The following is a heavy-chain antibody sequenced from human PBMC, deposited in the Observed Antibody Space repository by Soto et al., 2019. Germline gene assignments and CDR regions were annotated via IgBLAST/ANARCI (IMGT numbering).Heavy chain of an antibody. D-gene: IGHD2-21*01. CDR2: ISGSGGRT. CDR1: GFTFSNYG. CDR3: ARVMIASTLAEFFDY. Sequence: EVQLLESGGGLIQPGVSLRLSCAASGFTFSNYGMTWVRLAPGKRLERVSTISGSGGRTFYADPVKGRFTISRDNSKNTLYLQMNSLRGEDTAVYYCARVMIASTLAEFFDYWGPGTLVTVSS. V-gene: IGHV3-23*01. J-gene: IGHJ4*02.